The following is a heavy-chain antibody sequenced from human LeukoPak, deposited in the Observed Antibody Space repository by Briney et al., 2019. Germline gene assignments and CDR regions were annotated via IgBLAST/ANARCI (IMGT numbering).Heavy chain of an antibody. CDR2: ISGSGGST. V-gene: IGHV3-23*01. D-gene: IGHD3-22*01. J-gene: IGHJ4*02. CDR1: GFTFRNYA. CDR3: AKSDDSSYYFDY. Sequence: GGSLRLSCAGSGFTFRNYAMSWVRQGPGEGLVWVSAISGSGGSTYYADSVKGRFTISRDNSKNTLYLQMNSLRAEDTAVYYCAKSDDSSYYFDYWGQGTLVTVSS.